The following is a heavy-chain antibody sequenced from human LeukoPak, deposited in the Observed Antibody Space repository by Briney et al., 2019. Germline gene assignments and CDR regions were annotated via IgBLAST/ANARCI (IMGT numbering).Heavy chain of an antibody. Sequence: PGGSLRLSCAASGFTFSSYWMHWVRQAPGKGLVWVSRINSDGSSTAYADSVKGRFTICRENAKNTLYLHMNSLRDEDTAVYYCAREGPDSSGYYSDYWGQGTLVTVSS. CDR2: INSDGSST. V-gene: IGHV3-74*01. CDR3: AREGPDSSGYYSDY. J-gene: IGHJ4*02. D-gene: IGHD3-22*01. CDR1: GFTFSSYW.